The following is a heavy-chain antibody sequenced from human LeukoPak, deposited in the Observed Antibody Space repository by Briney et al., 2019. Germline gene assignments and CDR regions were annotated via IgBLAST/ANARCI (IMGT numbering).Heavy chain of an antibody. CDR2: IYHSGST. J-gene: IGHJ5*02. D-gene: IGHD4-11*01. CDR3: ARGASNYGSFWFDP. CDR1: GGSIRSGGYY. Sequence: TSETLSLTCTVSGGSIRSGGYYWSWIRQHPGKGLEWIGNIYHSGSTSYNPSLKSRVTISVDTSKNQFSLKLNSVTAADTAVYYCARGASNYGSFWFDPWGQGTLVTVSS. V-gene: IGHV4-31*03.